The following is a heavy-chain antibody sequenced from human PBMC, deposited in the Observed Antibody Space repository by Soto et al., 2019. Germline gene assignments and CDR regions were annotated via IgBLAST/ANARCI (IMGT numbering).Heavy chain of an antibody. J-gene: IGHJ6*02. Sequence: PSETLSLTCTVSGGSISSYYWSWIRQPPGKGLEWIGYIYYSGSTNYNPSLKSRVTISVDTSKNQFSLKLSSVTAADTAVYYCARGYYDFWSGYMDVWGQGTTVTVSS. CDR3: ARGYYDFWSGYMDV. D-gene: IGHD3-3*01. V-gene: IGHV4-59*01. CDR2: IYYSGST. CDR1: GGSISSYY.